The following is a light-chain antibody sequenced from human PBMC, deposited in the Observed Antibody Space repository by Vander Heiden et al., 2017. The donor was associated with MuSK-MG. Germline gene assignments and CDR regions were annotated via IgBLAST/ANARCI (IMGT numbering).Light chain of an antibody. Sequence: DIQMTQSPSTLSASVGDRVTITCRASQSISSWLAWYQQKPGKAPKLLIYKASSLESGVPSSFSGRGSGTEFTLTISSLQPDDFATYYCQQYSDYARTFGQGTKVEIK. CDR3: QQYSDYART. J-gene: IGKJ1*01. CDR2: KAS. V-gene: IGKV1-5*03. CDR1: QSISSW.